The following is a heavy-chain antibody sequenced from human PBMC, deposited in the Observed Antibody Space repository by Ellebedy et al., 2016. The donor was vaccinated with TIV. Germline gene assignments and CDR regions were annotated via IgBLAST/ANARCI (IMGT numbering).Heavy chain of an antibody. J-gene: IGHJ4*02. V-gene: IGHV3-30*07. CDR3: AKGSFRPKNDYQLLTGGFDY. CDR2: ISYDGSNK. CDR1: GFTFSSYA. Sequence: LSLTCAASGFTFSSYAMHWVRQAPGKGLEWVAVISYDGSNKYYADSVKGRFTISRDNSKNTLYLQMNSLRAEDTAVYYCAKGSFRPKNDYQLLTGGFDYWGQGTLVTVSS. D-gene: IGHD2-2*01.